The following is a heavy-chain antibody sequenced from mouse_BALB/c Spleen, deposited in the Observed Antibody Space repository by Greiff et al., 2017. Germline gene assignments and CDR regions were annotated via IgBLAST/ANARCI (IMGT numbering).Heavy chain of an antibody. V-gene: IGHV1S81*02. CDR1: GYTFTSYW. Sequence: QVQLKQPGAELVKPGASVKLSCKASGYTFTSYWMHWVKQRPGQGLEWIGEINPSNGRTNYNEKFKSKATLTVDKSSSTAYMQLSSLTSEDSAVYYCARKGTGTGAMDYWGQGTSVTVSS. CDR2: INPSNGRT. D-gene: IGHD4-1*01. J-gene: IGHJ4*01. CDR3: ARKGTGTGAMDY.